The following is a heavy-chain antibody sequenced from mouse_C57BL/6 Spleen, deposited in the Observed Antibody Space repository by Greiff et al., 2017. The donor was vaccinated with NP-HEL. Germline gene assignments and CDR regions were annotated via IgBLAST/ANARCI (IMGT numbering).Heavy chain of an antibody. CDR3: TRRGDGYSYLDY. CDR2: IDPETGGT. Sequence: VQLQQSGAELVRPGASVTLSCKASGYTFTDYEMHWVKQTPVHGLEWIGAIDPETGGTAYNQKFKGKAILTADKSSSTAYMELHSLTSEDSAVYYCTRRGDGYSYLDYWGQGTTLTVSS. D-gene: IGHD2-3*01. CDR1: GYTFTDYE. J-gene: IGHJ2*01. V-gene: IGHV1-15*01.